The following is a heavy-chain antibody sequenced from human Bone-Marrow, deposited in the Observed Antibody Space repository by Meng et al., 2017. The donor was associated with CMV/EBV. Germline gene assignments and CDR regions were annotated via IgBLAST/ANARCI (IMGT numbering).Heavy chain of an antibody. V-gene: IGHV1-2*02. Sequence: ASVTVSCKASGYTCTGYYMHWVRQAPGQGLEWMGWINPNSGGTNYAQKFQGRVNMARDTSISTAYMEVGRLRADDKGVCYCARGPRTVGDRGGFDYWGQGTLVTVSS. CDR2: INPNSGGT. CDR3: ARGPRTVGDRGGFDY. J-gene: IGHJ4*02. CDR1: GYTCTGYY. D-gene: IGHD2-15*01.